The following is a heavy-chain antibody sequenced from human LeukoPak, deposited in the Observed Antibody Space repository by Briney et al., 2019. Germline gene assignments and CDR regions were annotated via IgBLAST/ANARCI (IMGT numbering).Heavy chain of an antibody. CDR3: AWYNSRSYPY. CDR2: ISSSGSTI. V-gene: IGHV3-48*03. J-gene: IGHJ4*02. CDR1: GFTFSSYE. Sequence: GGSLRLSCAASGFTFSSYEMNWVRQAPGKGLEWVSYISSSGSTIYYADSVKGRFTISRDNAKNSLYLQMNSLRAEDTAVFYCAWYNSRSYPYWGQGTLVTVSS. D-gene: IGHD3-10*01.